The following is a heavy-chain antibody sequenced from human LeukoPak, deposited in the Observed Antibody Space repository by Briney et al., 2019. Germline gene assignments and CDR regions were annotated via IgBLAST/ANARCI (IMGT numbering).Heavy chain of an antibody. J-gene: IGHJ4*02. CDR3: ASSPIGITMVRYRYYFDY. D-gene: IGHD3-10*01. V-gene: IGHV1-69*01. CDR1: RGTFSSYA. CDR2: IIPIFGTA. Sequence: SVKVSCKASRGTFSSYAISWVRQAPGQGLEWMGGIIPIFGTANYAQKFQGRVTITADESTSTAYMELSSLRSEDTAVYYCASSPIGITMVRYRYYFDYWGQGTLVTVSS.